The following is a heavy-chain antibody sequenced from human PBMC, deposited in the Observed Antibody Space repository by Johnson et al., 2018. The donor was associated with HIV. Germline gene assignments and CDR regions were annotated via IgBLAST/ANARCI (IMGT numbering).Heavy chain of an antibody. V-gene: IGHV3-30*04. Sequence: QEQLVESGGGVVQPGRSLRLSCAASGFTFSNYAMHWVRQAPGRGLEWVAVISYDGTDKYYADSVRGRFTISRDNSKNTLYLQMNSLRAEDTAVYYCARDRYYDSSGSHAFDIWGQGTMVTVSS. CDR2: ISYDGTDK. CDR1: GFTFSNYA. J-gene: IGHJ3*02. CDR3: ARDRYYDSSGSHAFDI. D-gene: IGHD3-22*01.